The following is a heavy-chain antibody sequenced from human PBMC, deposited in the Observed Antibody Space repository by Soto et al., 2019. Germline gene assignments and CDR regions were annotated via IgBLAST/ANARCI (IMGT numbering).Heavy chain of an antibody. D-gene: IGHD6-19*01. CDR2: IYYSGST. V-gene: IGHV4-39*01. CDR3: ARQFTGYSSGWPYFDY. Sequence: PSETLSLTCTVSGGSISSSSYYWGWIRQPPGKGLEWIGSIYYSGSTYYNPSLKSRVTISVDTSKNQFSLKLSSVTAADTAVYYCARQFTGYSSGWPYFDYWGQGTLVTVSS. J-gene: IGHJ4*02. CDR1: GGSISSSSYY.